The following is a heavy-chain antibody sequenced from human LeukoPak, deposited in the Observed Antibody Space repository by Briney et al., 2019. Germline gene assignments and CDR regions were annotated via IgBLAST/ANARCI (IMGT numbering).Heavy chain of an antibody. CDR3: ARDTPQHLKRFDD. CDR1: GYTFTRFA. CDR2: INAYNGKT. Sequence: ASVKVSCKVSGYTFTRFASSWVRQAPGHGLEWMGRINAYNGKTEYSEKLQGRLTMTTETSSSTLYLELRSLGSDDTAVYFCARDTPQHLKRFDDWGQGTLVTVSS. J-gene: IGHJ4*02. V-gene: IGHV1-18*01. D-gene: IGHD1-1*01.